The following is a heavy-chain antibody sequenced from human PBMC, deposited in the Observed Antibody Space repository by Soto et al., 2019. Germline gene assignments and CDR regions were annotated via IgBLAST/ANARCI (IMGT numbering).Heavy chain of an antibody. CDR1: GYNFISYG. CDR3: ARHYYGSGSDYYWFDP. Sequence: QAQLVQSGAEVKTPGASVKVSCKTSGYNFISYGITWVRQAPGQGLEWMGWISAYNGNRGFAQRFQGVVTLTIDTSTTTASMELTGLRADDTAVYYCARHYYGSGSDYYWFDPWGQGTLVTVSS. CDR2: ISAYNGNR. J-gene: IGHJ5*02. D-gene: IGHD3-10*01. V-gene: IGHV1-18*01.